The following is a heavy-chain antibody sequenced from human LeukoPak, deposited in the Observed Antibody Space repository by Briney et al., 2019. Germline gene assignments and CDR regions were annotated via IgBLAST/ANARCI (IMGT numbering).Heavy chain of an antibody. D-gene: IGHD5-24*01. V-gene: IGHV1-69*04. CDR2: IIPILGIA. CDR1: GGTFSSYA. Sequence: GSSVKVSCKASGGTFSSYAISWVRQAPGQGLEWMGRIIPILGIANYAQKFQGRVTITADKSTSTAYMELSSLRSEDTAVYYCARESEMATITGYWGQGTLVTVSS. J-gene: IGHJ4*02. CDR3: ARESEMATITGY.